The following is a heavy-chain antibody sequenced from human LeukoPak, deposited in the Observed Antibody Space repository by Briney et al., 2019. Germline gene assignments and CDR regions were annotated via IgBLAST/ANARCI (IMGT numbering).Heavy chain of an antibody. Sequence: PSETLSLTCTVSGGSISSYYWSWIRQPAGKGLEWIGRIYTSGSTNYNPSLKSRVTMSVDTSKNQFSLKLSSVTAADTAVYYCARGGGYCSSTSCYIYYYMDVWGKGTTVTVSS. V-gene: IGHV4-4*07. CDR2: IYTSGST. J-gene: IGHJ6*03. CDR1: GGSISSYY. D-gene: IGHD2-2*02. CDR3: ARGGGYCSSTSCYIYYYMDV.